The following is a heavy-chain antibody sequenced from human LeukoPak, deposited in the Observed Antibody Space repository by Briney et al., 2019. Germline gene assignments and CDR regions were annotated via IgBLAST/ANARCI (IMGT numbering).Heavy chain of an antibody. CDR2: IYYSGST. CDR1: GGSLNNYY. J-gene: IGHJ5*02. Sequence: SETLSLTCTVSGGSLNNYYWSWIRQHPGKGLEWIGYIYYSGSTYYNPSLKSRVTISVDTSKNQFSLKLSSVTAADTAVYYCARSTYYDFWSGYYPNWFDPWGQGTLVTVSS. V-gene: IGHV4-31*03. CDR3: ARSTYYDFWSGYYPNWFDP. D-gene: IGHD3-3*01.